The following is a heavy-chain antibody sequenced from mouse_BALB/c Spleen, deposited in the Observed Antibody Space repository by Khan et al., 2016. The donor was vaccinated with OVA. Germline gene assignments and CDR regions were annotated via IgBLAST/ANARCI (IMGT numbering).Heavy chain of an antibody. V-gene: IGHV3-2*02. Sequence: EVQLQESGPGLVKPSQSLSLTCTVTGYSITSDYACNWIRQFPGNKLELMGFISYSGSTSYNPSLKSRISITRDTSKNQFFLQLNSVTTEDTATYYCARSIMANWGQGTTLTVSS. CDR3: ARSIMAN. J-gene: IGHJ2*01. CDR2: ISYSGST. CDR1: GYSITSDYA.